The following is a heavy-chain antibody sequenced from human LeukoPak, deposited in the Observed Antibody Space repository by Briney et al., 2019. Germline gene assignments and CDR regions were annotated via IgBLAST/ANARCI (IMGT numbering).Heavy chain of an antibody. V-gene: IGHV1-46*01. CDR3: ARGANCGVDCYSWVHFDY. D-gene: IGHD2-21*02. CDR2: INASGGST. J-gene: IGHJ4*02. Sequence: GASVKVSCKAPGYTFTSYYMHWVRQAPGQGLEWMGIINASGGSTSYAQQFQGRVTMNRDTSTSTVYMELSSLRSEDTAVYYCARGANCGVDCYSWVHFDYWRQGTLVTVSS. CDR1: GYTFTSYY.